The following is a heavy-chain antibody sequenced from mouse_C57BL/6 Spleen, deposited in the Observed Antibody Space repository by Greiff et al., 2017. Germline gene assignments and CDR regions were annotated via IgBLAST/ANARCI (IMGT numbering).Heavy chain of an antibody. CDR3: ASGGGYYGSSYYFDY. V-gene: IGHV3-6*01. CDR1: GYSITSGYY. D-gene: IGHD1-1*01. Sequence: VQLKESGPGLVKPSQSLSLTCSVTGYSITSGYYWNWIRQFPGNKLEWMGYISYDGSNNYKPSLKNRISSTRDTSKNQFFLKLNSVTTEDTATYSCASGGGYYGSSYYFDYWGQGTTLTVSS. J-gene: IGHJ2*01. CDR2: ISYDGSN.